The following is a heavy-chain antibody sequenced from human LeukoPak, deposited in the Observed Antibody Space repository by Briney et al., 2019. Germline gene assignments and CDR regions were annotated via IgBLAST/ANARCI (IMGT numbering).Heavy chain of an antibody. D-gene: IGHD2-2*01. CDR2: IVQDGRT. J-gene: IGHJ4*02. CDR3: ARGSVFMGYASFDF. Sequence: SETLSLTCSVYGGSFRGYYWTWIRQSPGKGLEWMAEIVQDGRTNYSPLLESRLTLSVDASKNQFSLKLRSVTAADTAIYFCARGSVFMGYASFDFWGQGVLVTVSS. V-gene: IGHV4-34*12. CDR1: GGSFRGYY.